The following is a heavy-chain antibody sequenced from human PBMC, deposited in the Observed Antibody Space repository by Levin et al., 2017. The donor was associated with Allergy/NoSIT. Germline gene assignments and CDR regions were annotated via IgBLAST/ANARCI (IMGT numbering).Heavy chain of an antibody. CDR3: ARGPNWGCDY. CDR1: GDTFTDYY. CDR2: INPNSGGT. V-gene: IGHV1-2*02. Sequence: EASVKVSCKASGDTFTDYYMHWIRQAPGQRLEWMGWINPNSGGTNYAQNFQGRVTMTRDTSISTVYMELSRLTSDDTAVYYCARGPNWGCDYWGQGTMVTVSS. D-gene: IGHD7-27*01. J-gene: IGHJ4*02.